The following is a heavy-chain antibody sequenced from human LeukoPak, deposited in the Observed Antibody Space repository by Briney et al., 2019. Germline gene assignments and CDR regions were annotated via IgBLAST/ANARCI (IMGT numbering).Heavy chain of an antibody. CDR3: VRDPIHNSSPSAPGTDGFDP. CDR1: GYTFTDYF. J-gene: IGHJ5*02. D-gene: IGHD6-13*01. Sequence: GASVKVSCKASGYTFTDYFIHWVRQAPGPGLEWIGWINPNSGATNYAQNFQGRVTMTRDTSINTAYMDLSSLRSDDTAVYYCVRDPIHNSSPSAPGTDGFDPWGQGTLVTVSS. CDR2: INPNSGAT. V-gene: IGHV1-2*02.